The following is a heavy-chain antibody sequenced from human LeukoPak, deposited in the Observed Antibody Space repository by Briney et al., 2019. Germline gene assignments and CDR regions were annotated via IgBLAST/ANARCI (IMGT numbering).Heavy chain of an antibody. CDR2: IWYDGSNK. Sequence: GGSLRLSCAASGFTFSNYAMHWVRQAPGKGLEWVAVIWYDGSNKYYADSVKGRFTISRDNSKNTLYLQMNSLRAEDTAVYYCARDSYGMDVWGQGTTVTVSS. CDR1: GFTFSNYA. V-gene: IGHV3-33*01. CDR3: ARDSYGMDV. J-gene: IGHJ6*02.